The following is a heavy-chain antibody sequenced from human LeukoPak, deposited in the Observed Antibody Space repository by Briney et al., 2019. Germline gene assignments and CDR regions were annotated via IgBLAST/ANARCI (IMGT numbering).Heavy chain of an antibody. J-gene: IGHJ3*02. Sequence: NASETLSLTCTVSGYSISSGYYWGWIRQPPGKGLEWIGSIYHSGSTYYNPSPKSRVTISVDTSKNQFSLKLSSVTAADTAVYYCARYGVAMDDAFDIWGQGTMVTVSS. V-gene: IGHV4-38-2*02. D-gene: IGHD3-3*01. CDR3: ARYGVAMDDAFDI. CDR2: IYHSGST. CDR1: GYSISSGYY.